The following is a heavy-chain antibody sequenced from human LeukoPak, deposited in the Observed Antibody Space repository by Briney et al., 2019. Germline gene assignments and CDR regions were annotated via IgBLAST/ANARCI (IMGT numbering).Heavy chain of an antibody. CDR2: ISSSSSTI. Sequence: GGSLRLSCAASGFTLSSYEMNWFRQAPGKGLEWVSYISSSSSTIYYADSVKGRFTISRDNAKNSLYLQMNSLRAEDTAVYYCAELGITMIGGVWGKGTTVTISS. J-gene: IGHJ6*04. D-gene: IGHD3-10*02. CDR3: AELGITMIGGV. CDR1: GFTLSSYE. V-gene: IGHV3-48*03.